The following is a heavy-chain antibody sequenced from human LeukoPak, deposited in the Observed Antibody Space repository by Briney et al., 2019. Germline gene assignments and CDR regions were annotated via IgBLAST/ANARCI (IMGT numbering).Heavy chain of an antibody. CDR1: SGSISSSSYY. CDR2: IYTSGST. V-gene: IGHV4-61*02. J-gene: IGHJ4*02. Sequence: SETLSLTCTVSSGSISSSSYYWGWIRQPAGKGLEWIGRIYTSGSTNYNPSLKSRVTMSVDTSKNQFSLKLSSVTAADTAVYYCARALRYGPPDYWGQGTLVTVSS. D-gene: IGHD3-9*01. CDR3: ARALRYGPPDY.